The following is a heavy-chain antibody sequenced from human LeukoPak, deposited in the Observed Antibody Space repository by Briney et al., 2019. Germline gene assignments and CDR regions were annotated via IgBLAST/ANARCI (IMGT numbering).Heavy chain of an antibody. V-gene: IGHV1-69*05. J-gene: IGHJ2*01. Sequence: GASVNVSCKASGGTFSSYAISWVRPAPGQGLEWMGGIIPIFGTANYPQKFQGRVTITTDESTSTAYMELRSLRSEDTAVYYCARGRYCSGGSCYSDWYFDLWGRGTLVTVSS. CDR3: ARGRYCSGGSCYSDWYFDL. CDR1: GGTFSSYA. D-gene: IGHD2-15*01. CDR2: IIPIFGTA.